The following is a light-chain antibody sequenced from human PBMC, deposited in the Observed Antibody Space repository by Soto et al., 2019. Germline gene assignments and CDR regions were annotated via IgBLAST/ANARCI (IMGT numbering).Light chain of an antibody. V-gene: IGKV1-39*01. CDR1: QNIRTY. Sequence: DIQMTQSPCSLSASVGDSVTITCRASQNIRTYLNWYQQKPGRAPKLLIHSASALPSGVPSRFSGSGSGTEFTLTMSGLQPEDFATYYCQQGHSTPYTFGQGTKVEIK. CDR2: SAS. CDR3: QQGHSTPYT. J-gene: IGKJ2*01.